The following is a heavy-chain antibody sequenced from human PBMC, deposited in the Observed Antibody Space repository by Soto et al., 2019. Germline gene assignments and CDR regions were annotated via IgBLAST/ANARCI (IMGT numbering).Heavy chain of an antibody. CDR3: ARGGHTYGSEYYYAMDV. D-gene: IGHD3-10*01. CDR1: GFTFTEYY. J-gene: IGHJ6*02. Sequence: PGGSLRLSCAASGFTFTEYYMSWIRQAPGRGLEWVSYITSSSRYTNYADSVKGRFTMSRDNAENSLYLQMNSLRAEDTAVYYCARGGHTYGSEYYYAMDVWGQGTTVTVSS. V-gene: IGHV3-11*06. CDR2: ITSSSRYT.